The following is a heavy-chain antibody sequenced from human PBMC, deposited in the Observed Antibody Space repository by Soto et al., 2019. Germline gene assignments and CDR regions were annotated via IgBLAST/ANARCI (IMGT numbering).Heavy chain of an antibody. CDR1: GGTFSSYA. V-gene: IGHV1-69*13. D-gene: IGHD6-6*01. J-gene: IGHJ6*02. CDR2: IIPIFGTA. Sequence: SVKVSCKASGGTFSSYAISWVRQAPGQGLEWMGGIIPIFGTANYAQKFQGRVTVTADESTSTAYMELSSLRSEDTAVYYCARDMGIAARLGDYYYGMDVWGQGTTVTVSS. CDR3: ARDMGIAARLGDYYYGMDV.